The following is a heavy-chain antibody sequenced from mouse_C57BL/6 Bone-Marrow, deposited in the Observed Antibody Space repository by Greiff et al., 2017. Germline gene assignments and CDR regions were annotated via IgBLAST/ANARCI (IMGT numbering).Heavy chain of an antibody. Sequence: QVQLQQPGAELVKPGASVKMSCKASGYTFTSYWITWVKQRPGQGLEWIGDFYPGSGSTNYNEKFKSKATLTVDTSSSTAYMQLSSLTSEDSAVYYCGREDDGYSSWFAYWGQGTLVTVSA. D-gene: IGHD2-3*01. J-gene: IGHJ3*01. CDR1: GYTFTSYW. V-gene: IGHV1-55*01. CDR2: FYPGSGST. CDR3: GREDDGYSSWFAY.